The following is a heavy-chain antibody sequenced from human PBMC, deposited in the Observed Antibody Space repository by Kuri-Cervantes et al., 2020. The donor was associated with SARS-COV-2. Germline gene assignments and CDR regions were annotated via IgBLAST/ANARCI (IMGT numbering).Heavy chain of an antibody. CDR3: ARQDHENGYCSGGSCYSYYYGMDV. Sequence: SQTLSLTCAVYGGSFSGYYWSWIRQPPGKGLEWNGEINHSGSTNYNPSLKSRVTISVDTSKNQYSLKLSSVTAADTAVYYCARQDHENGYCSGGSCYSYYYGMDVWGQGTTVTVSS. J-gene: IGHJ6*02. CDR2: INHSGST. V-gene: IGHV4-34*01. CDR1: GGSFSGYY. D-gene: IGHD2-15*01.